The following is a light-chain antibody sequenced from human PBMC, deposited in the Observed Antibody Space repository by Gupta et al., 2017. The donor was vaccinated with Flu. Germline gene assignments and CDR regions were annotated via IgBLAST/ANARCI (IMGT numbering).Light chain of an antibody. CDR3: AAWDDSRNGVV. V-gene: IGLV1-44*01. J-gene: IGLJ2*01. Sequence: QSVLTQPPSASGTPGQRVTISCSGSSSNIGSNNVNWYQQLPGPAPKLLIYSNNQRPSGVPDRFSGSKSGTSASLAISGLQAEDEADYYCAAWDDSRNGVVFGGGTKLTVL. CDR2: SNN. CDR1: SSNIGSNN.